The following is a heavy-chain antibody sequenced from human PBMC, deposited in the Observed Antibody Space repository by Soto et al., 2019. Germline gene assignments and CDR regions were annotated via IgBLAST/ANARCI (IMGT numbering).Heavy chain of an antibody. CDR1: GGTFSSYA. CDR3: ARSGNSSSCVSLFYYYYGMDV. J-gene: IGHJ6*02. CDR2: IIPIFGTA. D-gene: IGHD6-13*01. Sequence: QVQLVQSGAEVKKPGSSVKISCKASGGTFSSYAISWVRQAPGQGLEWMGGIIPIFGTANYAQKFQGRVTITADETTSTAYMVLSSLSSEDTAVYYCARSGNSSSCVSLFYYYYGMDVWGQGTTVTVSS. V-gene: IGHV1-69*01.